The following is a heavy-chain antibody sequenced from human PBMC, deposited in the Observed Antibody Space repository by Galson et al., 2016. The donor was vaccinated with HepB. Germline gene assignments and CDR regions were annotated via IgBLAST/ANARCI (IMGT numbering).Heavy chain of an antibody. CDR1: GYSFNAYG. CDR3: ARDARFYGMDV. Sequence: SVKVSCKASGYSFNAYGISWVRQAPGQGLEWMGWISTYNAVTRYAEKFEGRVTMTTDTSTSTAYMELRSLTSDDTAVYYCARDARFYGMDVWGQGTTVTVSS. V-gene: IGHV1-18*04. J-gene: IGHJ6*02. CDR2: ISTYNAVT.